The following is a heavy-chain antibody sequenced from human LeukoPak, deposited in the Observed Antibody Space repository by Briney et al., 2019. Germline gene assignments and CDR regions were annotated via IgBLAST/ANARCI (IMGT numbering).Heavy chain of an antibody. CDR3: ARADGGGNLIWFDY. CDR2: ISSSSRYI. CDR1: GFNFSRYS. D-gene: IGHD3-16*01. J-gene: IGHJ4*02. V-gene: IGHV3-21*01. Sequence: GGSLRLSCAASGFNFSRYSMTWVRQAPGKGLEWGSSISSSSRYIYYEDSVKGRFTISRDNAKNSLYLQMHSLRAEDTAVYYCARADGGGNLIWFDYWGQGTLVTVSS.